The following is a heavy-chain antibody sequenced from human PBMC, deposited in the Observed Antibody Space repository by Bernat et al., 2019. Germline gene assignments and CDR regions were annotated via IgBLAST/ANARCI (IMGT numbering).Heavy chain of an antibody. CDR2: IRGFGTGT. J-gene: IGHJ4*02. CDR1: GFTFTSYG. CDR3: VKDMNFYASGSIDY. D-gene: IGHD3-10*01. V-gene: IGHV3-23*01. Sequence: EVQLLESGGDLVQPGGSLRLSCAASGFTFTSYGMNWVRQAPGKGLEWVSGIRGFGTGTYYADSVKGRFSISRDNSKNTVSLQMNTLGVEDTAIYYCVKDMNFYASGSIDYWGQGTLVTVSS.